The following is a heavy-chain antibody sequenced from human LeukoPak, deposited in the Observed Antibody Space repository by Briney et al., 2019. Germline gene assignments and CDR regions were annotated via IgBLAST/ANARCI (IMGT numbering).Heavy chain of an antibody. Sequence: GGSLRLSCAASGFTFSSYSMNWIRQAPGKGLEWVSSISSSSSYIYYADSVKGRFTISRDNAKNSLYLQMNSLRAEDTAVYYCARHQGSYYYDSSGYFVGDYWGQGTLVTVSS. J-gene: IGHJ4*02. CDR1: GFTFSSYS. D-gene: IGHD3-22*01. V-gene: IGHV3-21*01. CDR2: ISSSSSYI. CDR3: ARHQGSYYYDSSGYFVGDY.